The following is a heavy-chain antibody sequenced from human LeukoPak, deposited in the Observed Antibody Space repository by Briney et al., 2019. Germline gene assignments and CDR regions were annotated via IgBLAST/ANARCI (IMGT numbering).Heavy chain of an antibody. CDR1: GGSISSSTYS. Sequence: PSETLSLTCTVSGGSISSSTYSWGWIPQPPGKGLEWIVSIYYSGNTYYNPHLKGTITIAVDTTKNPLYLTPISVTAADTAVYYCARREEFLPRGSWFSWFVPWGQGTLVTVSS. J-gene: IGHJ5*02. CDR3: ARREEFLPRGSWFSWFVP. D-gene: IGHD6-13*01. V-gene: IGHV4-39*01. CDR2: IYYSGNT.